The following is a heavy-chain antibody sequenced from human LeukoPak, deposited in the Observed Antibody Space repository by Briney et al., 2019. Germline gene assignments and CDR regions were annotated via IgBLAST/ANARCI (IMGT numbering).Heavy chain of an antibody. CDR2: IYYSGNT. D-gene: IGHD6-13*01. CDR3: ARGKEAAAGDNFDY. CDR1: DGSISSSSYD. J-gene: IGHJ4*02. V-gene: IGHV4-39*07. Sequence: SETLSLTCSVSDGSISSSSYDWGWIRQPPGKGLEWVGSIYYSGNTYYNPSLKSRLTISVDRSKNQFSLKLSSVTAADTAVYYCARGKEAAAGDNFDYWGQGTLVTVSS.